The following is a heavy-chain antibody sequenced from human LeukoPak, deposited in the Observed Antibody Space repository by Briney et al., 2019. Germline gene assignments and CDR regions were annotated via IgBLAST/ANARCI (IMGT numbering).Heavy chain of an antibody. V-gene: IGHV3-9*01. CDR3: AKGANYDSSGYLGY. D-gene: IGHD3-22*01. J-gene: IGHJ4*02. Sequence: PGRSLRLSCATSGFTFDDYAMHWVRQAPGKGLEWVSGISWNSGSIGYADSAKGRFTISRDNAKDSLYLQMNSLRADDTALYYCAKGANYDSSGYLGYWGQGTLVTVSS. CDR1: GFTFDDYA. CDR2: ISWNSGSI.